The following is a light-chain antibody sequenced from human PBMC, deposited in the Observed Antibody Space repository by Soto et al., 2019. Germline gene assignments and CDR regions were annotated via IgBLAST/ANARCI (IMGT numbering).Light chain of an antibody. CDR2: KVS. CDR1: QSLVHSDGIAY. CDR3: MQGTHWPIT. J-gene: IGKJ5*01. V-gene: IGKV2-30*02. Sequence: DVVMTQSPLSLPVTLGQPASISCRSNQSLVHSDGIAYFSWFQQRPGRSPRRLIYKVSNRDSGVPARFRGRGSGTDFALKISRVEAEDVGVYYCMQGTHWPITFGQGTRLEIK.